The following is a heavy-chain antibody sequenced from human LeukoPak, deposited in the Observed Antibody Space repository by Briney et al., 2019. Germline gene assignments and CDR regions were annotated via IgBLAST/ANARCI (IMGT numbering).Heavy chain of an antibody. D-gene: IGHD2-2*01. CDR1: GGTFSSYA. J-gene: IGHJ6*02. V-gene: IGHV1-69*01. Sequence: SVKVSCKASGGTFSSYAISWVRQAPGQGLEWMGGIIPIFGTANYAQKFQGRVTITADESTSTAYMELSSLRSEDTAVYYCATSLEADPYCSSTSCYGSYYYYGMDVWGQGTTVTVSS. CDR2: IIPIFGTA. CDR3: ATSLEADPYCSSTSCYGSYYYYGMDV.